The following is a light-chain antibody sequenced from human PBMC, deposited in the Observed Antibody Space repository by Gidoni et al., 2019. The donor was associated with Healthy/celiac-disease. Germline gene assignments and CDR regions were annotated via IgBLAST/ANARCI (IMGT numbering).Light chain of an antibody. CDR2: RNN. V-gene: IGLV1-47*01. J-gene: IGLJ3*02. CDR1: SSNIGSNY. Sequence: QSVLTQPPSASGTPGQGVTISCSGSSSNIGSNYVYWYQQLPGTAPKLPIYRNNQRPSGVPDRFSGSKSGTSASLAISGLRSEDEADYYCAAWDDSLSGWVFGGGTKLTVL. CDR3: AAWDDSLSGWV.